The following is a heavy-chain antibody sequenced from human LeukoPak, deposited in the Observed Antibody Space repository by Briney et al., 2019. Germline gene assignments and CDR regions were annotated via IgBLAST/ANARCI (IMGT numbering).Heavy chain of an antibody. Sequence: SETLSLTCTVSGGSISNYYWSWIRQPPGKGLEWIGYIYFSGITYYHPSLKSRVTISVDTSKNQFSLKLTSVTAADTAVYYCARARVDKVGYTSNWFFLLDYWGQGTLVTVSS. CDR2: IYFSGIT. CDR1: GGSISNYY. D-gene: IGHD6-13*01. V-gene: IGHV4-59*01. J-gene: IGHJ4*02. CDR3: ARARVDKVGYTSNWFFLLDY.